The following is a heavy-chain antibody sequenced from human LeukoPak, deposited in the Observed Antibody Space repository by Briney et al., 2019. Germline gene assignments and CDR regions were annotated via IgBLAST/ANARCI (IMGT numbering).Heavy chain of an antibody. V-gene: IGHV3-23*01. J-gene: IGHJ6*03. CDR1: GFTLSTYA. CDR3: GKGVCYDSSGYRYYYYYMDV. D-gene: IGHD3-22*01. Sequence: GGSLRLSCAASGFTLSTYAMTWVRQAPGKGLEWVSSIGGGSGTTYYADSVKGRFTISRDNSQDILYLQMNSLRADDTAVYYCGKGVCYDSSGYRYYYYYMDVWGKGTTVTVSS. CDR2: IGGGSGTT.